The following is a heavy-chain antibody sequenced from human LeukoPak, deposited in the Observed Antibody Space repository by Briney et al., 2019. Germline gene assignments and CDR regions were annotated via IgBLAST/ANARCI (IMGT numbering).Heavy chain of an antibody. CDR2: ISSSSSYI. V-gene: IGHV3-21*01. Sequence: GGSLRLSCAASGFTFSSYSMNWVRQAPGKGLEWVSSISSSSSYIYYADSVKGRFTISRDNAKNSLYLQMNSLRAEDTAVYYCARDLADIVVVVAARGYYGMDVWGQGTTVTVSS. CDR1: GFTFSSYS. D-gene: IGHD2-15*01. CDR3: ARDLADIVVVVAARGYYGMDV. J-gene: IGHJ6*02.